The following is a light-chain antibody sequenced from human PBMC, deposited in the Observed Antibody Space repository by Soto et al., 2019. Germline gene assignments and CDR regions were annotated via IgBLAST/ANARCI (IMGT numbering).Light chain of an antibody. CDR3: HQRSNWPST. V-gene: IGKV3-11*01. J-gene: IGKJ4*01. CDR2: DAS. CDR1: QSVSWY. Sequence: EIVLTQSPATLSLSPGERATLSCRASQSVSWYLAWYQQKPGQAPRLLIYDASNRATGIPARFSGSGSGTDFTLTITSVEPEAFAVYYCHQRSNWPSTFGGGTKVEIK.